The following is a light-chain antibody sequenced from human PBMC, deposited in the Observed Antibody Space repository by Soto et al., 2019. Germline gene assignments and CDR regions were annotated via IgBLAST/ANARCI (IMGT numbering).Light chain of an antibody. CDR1: QSFSDW. J-gene: IGKJ1*01. CDR2: DAS. CDR3: QQYNSYST. V-gene: IGKV1-5*01. Sequence: DIQMTQSPSTLSASVGDRVTITCRASQSFSDWLAWFQQKPGKAPKLLIYDASTLESGVPSRFSGSRSGPELTLTIRSLQPDDFAAYYCQQYNSYSTFGPGTKVDI.